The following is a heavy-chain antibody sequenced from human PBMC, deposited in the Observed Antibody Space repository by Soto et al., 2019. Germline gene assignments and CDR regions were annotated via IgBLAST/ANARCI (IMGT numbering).Heavy chain of an antibody. CDR2: IYYSGST. Sequence: SETLALTCTGSGGSVSSGSYYWGWIRQPPGKGLEWIGYIYYSGSTKYNPSLKSRVTISVDTSKNQFSLKLSSVTAADTAVYYCARDGGYCSGGSCYGSWFDPWGQGTLVTVSS. J-gene: IGHJ5*02. CDR3: ARDGGYCSGGSCYGSWFDP. V-gene: IGHV4-61*01. CDR1: GGSVSSGSYY. D-gene: IGHD2-15*01.